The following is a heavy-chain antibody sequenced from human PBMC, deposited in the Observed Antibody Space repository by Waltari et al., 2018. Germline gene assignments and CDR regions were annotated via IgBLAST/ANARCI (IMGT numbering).Heavy chain of an antibody. D-gene: IGHD6-13*01. CDR3: ARGSSWYEYWYFDL. CDR2: IYSGGST. J-gene: IGHJ2*01. CDR1: GFTVSSNY. Sequence: EVQLVETGGGLIQPGGSLRLSCAASGFTVSSNYMSWVRQAPGKGLEWVSVIYSGGSTYYADSGKGRFTISRDNSKNTLYLQMNSLRAEDTAVYYCARGSSWYEYWYFDLWGRGTLVTVSS. V-gene: IGHV3-53*02.